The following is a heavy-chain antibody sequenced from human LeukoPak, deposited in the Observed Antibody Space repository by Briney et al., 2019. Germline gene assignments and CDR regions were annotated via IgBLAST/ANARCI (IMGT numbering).Heavy chain of an antibody. D-gene: IGHD2-15*01. V-gene: IGHV1-8*01. CDR1: GYTFTSYD. J-gene: IGHJ5*02. CDR2: MNPNSGNT. Sequence: GASVKVSCKASGYTFTSYDINWVRQATGQGLEWMGWMNPNSGNTGYAQKFQGRVTMTRNTSISTAYMELSSLRSEDTAVYYCARRNYCSGGSCYARGWFDPWGQGTQVTVSS. CDR3: ARRNYCSGGSCYARGWFDP.